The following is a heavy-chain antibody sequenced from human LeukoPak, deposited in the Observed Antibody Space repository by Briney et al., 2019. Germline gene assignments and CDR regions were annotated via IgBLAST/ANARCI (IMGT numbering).Heavy chain of an antibody. V-gene: IGHV3-7*01. Sequence: GGSLRLSCAASGFSFSSYWMSWVRQAPGKGLEWVANINQDGSQTYYVGSVKGRFTISRDNAKNALYLQMNSLRAEDTAVYYCVVAATQIFDYWGQGTLVTVSS. D-gene: IGHD2-15*01. CDR2: INQDGSQT. CDR1: GFSFSSYW. CDR3: VVAATQIFDY. J-gene: IGHJ4*02.